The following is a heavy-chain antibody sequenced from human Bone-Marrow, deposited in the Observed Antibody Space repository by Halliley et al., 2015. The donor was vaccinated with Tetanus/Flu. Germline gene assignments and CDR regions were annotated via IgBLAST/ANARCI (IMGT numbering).Heavy chain of an antibody. V-gene: IGHV5-51*01. J-gene: IGHJ4*02. D-gene: IGHD5-18*01. CDR2: ISPGDSDP. CDR3: ARLRGYSYGYHFDY. Sequence: GIISPGDSDPRYSPSFQGQVTIPADKSISPAYLQWSALKASDTATYYCARLRGYSYGYHFDYWGQGTLVTVSS.